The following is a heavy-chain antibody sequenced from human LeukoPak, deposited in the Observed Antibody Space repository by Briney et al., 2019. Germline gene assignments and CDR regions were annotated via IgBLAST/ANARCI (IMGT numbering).Heavy chain of an antibody. CDR3: ARGYTSSSGRPDY. J-gene: IGHJ4*02. V-gene: IGHV4-38-2*02. D-gene: IGHD6-6*01. Sequence: SETLSLTCSVSGYSISRGYYWGWIRQPPGKGLEWIASIFHSGNTYYNPSLRNRVTMSVDTSKNKFSLHLNSVTAADTALYYCARGYTSSSGRPDYWGQGTLVTVSS. CDR1: GYSISRGYY. CDR2: IFHSGNT.